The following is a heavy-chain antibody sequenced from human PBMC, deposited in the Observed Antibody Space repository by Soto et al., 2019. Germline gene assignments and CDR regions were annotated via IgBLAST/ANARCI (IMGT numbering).Heavy chain of an antibody. CDR1: GGAISSGDYY. D-gene: IGHD3-10*01. V-gene: IGHV4-30-4*01. CDR3: ARVRGVTYFDY. Sequence: QVQLQESGPGLVKPSQTLSLTCTVSGGAISSGDYYWRWIRQPPGKGLEWIGYIYYSGSTYYNPSLKSRVTISVDTSKNQFSLKLTSVTAADTAVYYCARVRGVTYFDYWGQGTLVTVSS. CDR2: IYYSGST. J-gene: IGHJ4*02.